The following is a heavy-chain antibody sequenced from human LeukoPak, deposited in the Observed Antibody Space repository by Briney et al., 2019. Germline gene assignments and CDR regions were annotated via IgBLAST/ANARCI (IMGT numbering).Heavy chain of an antibody. CDR2: INPNSGAT. Sequence: ASVKVSCKASGYTFTGYYMHWVRQAPGQGLEWMGWINPNSGATNYAQKFQGWVTMTRDTSISTAYMELSRLRSDDTAVYYCARSDYGDYFDYWGQGTLVTVSS. CDR3: ARSDYGDYFDY. D-gene: IGHD4-17*01. CDR1: GYTFTGYY. V-gene: IGHV1-2*04. J-gene: IGHJ4*02.